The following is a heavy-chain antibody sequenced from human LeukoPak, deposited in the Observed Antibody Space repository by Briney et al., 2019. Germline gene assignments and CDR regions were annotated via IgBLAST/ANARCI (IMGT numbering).Heavy chain of an antibody. D-gene: IGHD4-17*01. CDR3: AKEHGDYYFDF. Sequence: GGSLRLSCAASGFTFSSYGMSWSPRPPGRGLEWVSAISGSGGSTYYADSVKGRFTISRDNSKTTLYLQMNSLRAEDTAVYYCAKEHGDYYFDFWGQGTLVTVSS. CDR2: ISGSGGST. CDR1: GFTFSSYG. J-gene: IGHJ4*02. V-gene: IGHV3-23*01.